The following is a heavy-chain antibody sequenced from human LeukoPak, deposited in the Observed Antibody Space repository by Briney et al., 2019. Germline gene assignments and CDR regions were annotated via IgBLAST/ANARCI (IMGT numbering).Heavy chain of an antibody. J-gene: IGHJ6*02. CDR2: ISAYNGNT. V-gene: IGHV1-18*01. CDR1: GYTFTSYG. Sequence: ASVKVSCKASGYTFTSYGISWVRQAPGQGLEWMGWISAYNGNTNYAQKLQGRVTMTTDTSTSTAYMELRSLRSDDTAVYYCARIPYSSSWYEYGTDAWGQGTTVTVSS. CDR3: ARIPYSSSWYEYGTDA. D-gene: IGHD6-13*01.